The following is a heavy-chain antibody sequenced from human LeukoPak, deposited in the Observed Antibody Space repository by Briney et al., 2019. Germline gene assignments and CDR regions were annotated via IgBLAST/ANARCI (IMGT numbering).Heavy chain of an antibody. Sequence: GGSLRLSCAASGFTFSSYAMSWVRQAPGKGLEWVSAISGSGGSTYYADSVKGRFTISRGNSKNTLYLQMNSLRAEDTAVYYCAKLGPYSSSWFEYFQHWGQGTLVTVSS. CDR2: ISGSGGST. V-gene: IGHV3-23*01. CDR1: GFTFSSYA. J-gene: IGHJ1*01. CDR3: AKLGPYSSSWFEYFQH. D-gene: IGHD6-13*01.